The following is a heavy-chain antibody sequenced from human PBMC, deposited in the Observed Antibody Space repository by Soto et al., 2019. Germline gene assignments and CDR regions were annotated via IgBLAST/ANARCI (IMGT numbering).Heavy chain of an antibody. CDR1: GGSISSYY. Sequence: SETLSLTCTVSGGSISSYYWSWIRQPPGKGLEWIGYIYYSGSTNYNPSLKSRVTISVDTSKNQFSLKLSSVTAADTAVYYCARLPGVPAAMSYYYMHVWGKGTTVTVSS. CDR3: ARLPGVPAAMSYYYMHV. D-gene: IGHD2-2*01. J-gene: IGHJ6*03. V-gene: IGHV4-59*08. CDR2: IYYSGST.